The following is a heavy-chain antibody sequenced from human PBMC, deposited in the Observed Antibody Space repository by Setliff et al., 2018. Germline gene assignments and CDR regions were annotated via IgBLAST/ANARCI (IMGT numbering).Heavy chain of an antibody. D-gene: IGHD3-22*01. Sequence: PSETLSLTCAVSGYSISNGFYWGWIRQSPVKGLEWIGSLFDGGSAYYSPSLKSRASILLDAPKNQFALKLTSATAADTAVYYCARDPHYDPTYSLPGHAFDFWGQGIMVTVSS. CDR3: ARDPHYDPTYSLPGHAFDF. V-gene: IGHV4-38-2*02. CDR1: GYSISNGFY. J-gene: IGHJ3*01. CDR2: LFDGGSA.